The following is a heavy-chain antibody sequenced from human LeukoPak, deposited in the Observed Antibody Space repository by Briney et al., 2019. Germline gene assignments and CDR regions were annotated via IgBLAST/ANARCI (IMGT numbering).Heavy chain of an antibody. V-gene: IGHV4-38-2*01. D-gene: IGHD3-22*01. CDR2: IYHSGST. Sequence: KTSETLSLTCAVSGYSISSDNYWVWIRQPPGQGLEWNGGIYHSGSTYYNPSLKSRVTMSVDTSKNQFSLKLSSVTAADTAVYYCARAPRDSSSSNYMRRFDYWGQGTLVTVSS. J-gene: IGHJ4*02. CDR3: ARAPRDSSSSNYMRRFDY. CDR1: GYSISSDNY.